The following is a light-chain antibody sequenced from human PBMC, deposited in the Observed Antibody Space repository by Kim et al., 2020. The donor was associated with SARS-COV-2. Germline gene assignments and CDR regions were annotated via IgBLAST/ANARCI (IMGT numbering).Light chain of an antibody. CDR1: QDISSS. Sequence: GDRVTITCRASQDISSSLAWYQQNPGKVPKLLIYAASALQSGVPSRFSGSGSGTDFTLTISSLQPEDVATYYCQKYDSAPWIFGQGTKVDIK. CDR3: QKYDSAPWI. J-gene: IGKJ1*01. CDR2: AAS. V-gene: IGKV1-27*01.